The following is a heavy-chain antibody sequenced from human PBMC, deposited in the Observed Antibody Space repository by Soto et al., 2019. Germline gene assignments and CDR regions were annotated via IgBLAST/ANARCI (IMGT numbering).Heavy chain of an antibody. CDR2: IWYDGSNK. CDR3: ARDHEGMDIVVVTAAKDYYYGMDV. Sequence: GGSLRLSCAASGFTFSSYGMHWVRQAPGKGLEWVAVIWYDGSNKYYADSVKGRFTISRDNSKNTLYLQMNSLRAEDTAVYYCARDHEGMDIVVVTAAKDYYYGMDVWGQGTTVTVSS. CDR1: GFTFSSYG. J-gene: IGHJ6*02. V-gene: IGHV3-33*01. D-gene: IGHD2-21*02.